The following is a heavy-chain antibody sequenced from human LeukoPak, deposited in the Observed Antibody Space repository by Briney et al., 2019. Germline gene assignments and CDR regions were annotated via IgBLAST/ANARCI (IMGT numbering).Heavy chain of an antibody. CDR2: IYYSGST. CDR3: ARLRQLANFDY. D-gene: IGHD6-6*01. Sequence: SQTLSLTCTVSGGSISSGGYYWSWIRQPPGKGLEWIGSIYYSGSTYYNPSLKSRVTISVDTSKNQFSLKLSSVTAADTAVYYCARLRQLANFDYWGQGTLVTVSS. CDR1: GGSISSGGYY. V-gene: IGHV4-39*01. J-gene: IGHJ4*02.